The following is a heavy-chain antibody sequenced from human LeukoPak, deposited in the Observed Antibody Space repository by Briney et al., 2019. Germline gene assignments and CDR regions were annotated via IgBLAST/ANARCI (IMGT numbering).Heavy chain of an antibody. D-gene: IGHD6-13*01. Sequence: SVKVSCKASGGTFSSYAISWVRQAPGQGLEWMGGIIPIFGTANYAQKFQGRVTITADESTSTAYMELSSLRSEDTAVYYCARRESSSWYSVGYYYYGMDVRGQGTTVTVSS. CDR1: GGTFSSYA. V-gene: IGHV1-69*13. CDR3: ARRESSSWYSVGYYYYGMDV. CDR2: IIPIFGTA. J-gene: IGHJ6*02.